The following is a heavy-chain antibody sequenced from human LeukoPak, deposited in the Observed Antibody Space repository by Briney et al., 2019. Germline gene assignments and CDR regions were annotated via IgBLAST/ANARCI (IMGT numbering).Heavy chain of an antibody. V-gene: IGHV1-69*04. CDR1: GGTFSSYA. CDR3: ARGGIASSSATIFDY. D-gene: IGHD6-6*01. J-gene: IGHJ4*02. CDR2: IIPILGIA. Sequence: SVKVSCEASGGTFSSYAISWVRQAPGQGLEWMGRIIPILGIANYAQKFQGRVTITADKSTSTAYMELSSLRSEDTAVYYCARGGIASSSATIFDYWGQGTLVTVSS.